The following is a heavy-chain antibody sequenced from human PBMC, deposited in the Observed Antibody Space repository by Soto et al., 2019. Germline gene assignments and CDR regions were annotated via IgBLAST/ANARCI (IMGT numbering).Heavy chain of an antibody. V-gene: IGHV1-8*01. CDR2: MNPNSANT. CDR3: ARGLSGSRSYYFDY. Sequence: ASVKVSCTASGYTFTSYDINWVRQAPGQGLEWMGWMNPNSANTGYAQKFQGRVTMTRNTSISTAYMELSSLRSEDTAVYYCARGLSGSRSYYFDYWGRGTLVTVSS. J-gene: IGHJ4*02. CDR1: GYTFTSYD. D-gene: IGHD3-10*01.